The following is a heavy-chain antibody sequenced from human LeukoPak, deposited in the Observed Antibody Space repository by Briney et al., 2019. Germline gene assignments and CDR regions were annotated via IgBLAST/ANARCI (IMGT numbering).Heavy chain of an antibody. J-gene: IGHJ3*02. CDR1: GFTFSSYW. CDR3: ARTQNPSGWDAFDI. CDR2: IKQDGSEK. D-gene: IGHD6-19*01. Sequence: GSLRLSCAASGFTFSSYWMSWVRQAPGKGLEWVANIKQDGSEKYYVDSVKGRFTISRDNAKNSLYLQMNSLRAEDTAVYYCARTQNPSGWDAFDIWGQGTMVTVSS. V-gene: IGHV3-7*01.